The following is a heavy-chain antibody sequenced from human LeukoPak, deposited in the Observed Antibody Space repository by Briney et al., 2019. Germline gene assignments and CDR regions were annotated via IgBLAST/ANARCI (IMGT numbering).Heavy chain of an antibody. Sequence: GGSLRFSCETPGFPLIPFALHWFARAPGRGWHFVSGISSDGGTTFYANSVKDRFTISRDNSKNTLYLQMGSLRTEDMAVYYCARARSGWYLGQFDYWGQGTLVTVSS. D-gene: IGHD6-19*01. CDR3: ARARSGWYLGQFDY. V-gene: IGHV3-64*01. CDR1: GFPLIPFA. CDR2: ISSDGGTT. J-gene: IGHJ4*02.